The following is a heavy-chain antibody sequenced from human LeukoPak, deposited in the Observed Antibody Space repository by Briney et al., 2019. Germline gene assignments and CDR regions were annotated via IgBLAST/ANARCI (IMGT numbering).Heavy chain of an antibody. D-gene: IGHD3/OR15-3a*01. Sequence: RWASVKVSCKASAGTFSSYAISWVRQAPGQGLEWMGWINTNTGNPTYAQGFTGRFVFSLDTSVSTAYLQISSLKAEDTAVYYCARDLRTGTGEFDYWGQGTLVTVSS. CDR1: AGTFSSYA. CDR2: INTNTGNP. CDR3: ARDLRTGTGEFDY. V-gene: IGHV7-4-1*02. J-gene: IGHJ4*02.